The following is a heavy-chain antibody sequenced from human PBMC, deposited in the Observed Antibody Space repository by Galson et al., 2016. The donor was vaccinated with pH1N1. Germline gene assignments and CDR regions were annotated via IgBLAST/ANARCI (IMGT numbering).Heavy chain of an antibody. CDR1: GFSPSTSGMC. V-gene: IGHV2-70*01. Sequence: PALVKPTQTLTLTCTFSGFSPSTSGMCVSWIRQPPGKALEWLALIDWDDDKYYSTSLETRLTISKDTSKNQVVLTMTNMDPVDTATYYCARLDYGDYSGYFEYWGQGTLVTVSS. J-gene: IGHJ4*02. CDR2: IDWDDDK. D-gene: IGHD4-17*01. CDR3: ARLDYGDYSGYFEY.